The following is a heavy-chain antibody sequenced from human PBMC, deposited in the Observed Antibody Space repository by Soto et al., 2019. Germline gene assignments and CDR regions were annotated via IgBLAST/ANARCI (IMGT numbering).Heavy chain of an antibody. J-gene: IGHJ6*02. CDR3: ARDGNSGYNWDYYYGMDV. D-gene: IGHD5-12*01. V-gene: IGHV3-NL1*01. CDR2: ISGSGAGI. CDR1: GFTFSSYG. Sequence: GGSLRLSCVASGFTFSSYGMHWVRQAPGKGLEWVSSISGSGAGIYYADSVKGRFTIPRDNSKNTLSLQMNSLRAEDTAVYYCARDGNSGYNWDYYYGMDVWGQGTTVTVSS.